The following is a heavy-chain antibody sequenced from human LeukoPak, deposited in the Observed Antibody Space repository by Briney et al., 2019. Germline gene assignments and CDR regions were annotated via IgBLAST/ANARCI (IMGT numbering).Heavy chain of an antibody. Sequence: SETLSLTCAASGYSISSGYYWGWIRQPPGKGLEWIGSIYHSGSTYYNPSLKSRVTISVDTSKNQFSLKLSSVTAANTAAYYCARYLGSSKFDYWGQGTLVTVSS. V-gene: IGHV4-38-2*01. CDR1: GYSISSGYY. J-gene: IGHJ4*02. CDR3: ARYLGSSKFDY. CDR2: IYHSGST. D-gene: IGHD6-13*01.